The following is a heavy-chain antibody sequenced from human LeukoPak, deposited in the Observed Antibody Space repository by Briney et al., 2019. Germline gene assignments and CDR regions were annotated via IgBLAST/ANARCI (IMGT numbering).Heavy chain of an antibody. CDR1: GFTFSSYA. D-gene: IGHD6-13*01. Sequence: RGSLRLSCAASGFTFSSYAMNWVRQAPGKGLEWVSSISSSSSYIYYADSVRGRFTISRDNAKNSLYLQMNSLRAEDTAVYYCARNSSSWYYLYYYYYYGMDVWGQGTTVTVSS. CDR3: ARNSSSWYYLYYYYYYGMDV. V-gene: IGHV3-21*01. J-gene: IGHJ6*02. CDR2: ISSSSSYI.